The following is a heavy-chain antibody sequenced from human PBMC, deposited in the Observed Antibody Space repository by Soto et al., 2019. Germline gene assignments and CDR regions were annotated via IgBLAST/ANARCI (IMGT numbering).Heavy chain of an antibody. CDR2: IDWDDDK. V-gene: IGHV2-70*04. Sequence: ESGPTLVDPTPPLTLPCTFSGFSIGTTGMRVSWIRQPPGKALEWLARIDWDDDKFYSTSLKTRLTISKDTSKNQVVLRMTNMDPADTATYYCARTAGYYRGRQFDYWGQGTLVTVSS. CDR1: GFSIGTTGMR. D-gene: IGHD3-10*01. CDR3: ARTAGYYRGRQFDY. J-gene: IGHJ4*02.